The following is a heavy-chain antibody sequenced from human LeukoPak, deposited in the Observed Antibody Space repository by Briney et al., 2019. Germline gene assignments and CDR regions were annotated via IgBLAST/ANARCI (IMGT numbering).Heavy chain of an antibody. Sequence: ASVKVSCMASGYTFTGYYMHWVRQAPGQGLEWMGWINPNGGGTNYAQKFQGRVTMTRDTSISTAYMELSRLRSDDTAVYYCARDTEYSSSLAQFDYWGQGTLVTVSS. D-gene: IGHD6-6*01. CDR3: ARDTEYSSSLAQFDY. J-gene: IGHJ4*02. V-gene: IGHV1-2*02. CDR2: INPNGGGT. CDR1: GYTFTGYY.